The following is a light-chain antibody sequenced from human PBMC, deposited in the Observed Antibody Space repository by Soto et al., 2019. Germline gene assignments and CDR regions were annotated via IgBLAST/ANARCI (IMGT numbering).Light chain of an antibody. V-gene: IGLV2-14*01. J-gene: IGLJ1*01. CDR3: VSYRSSVAWV. CDR1: SSDVGGYQF. CDR2: GVS. Sequence: QSALTQPASVSGSPGQSVTISCTGTSSDVGGYQFVSWFQQHPGKAPKFLISGVSNRPSGVSNRFSGSKSGNTASLTISGLQAEDEAVYYCVSYRSSVAWVFGTGTKLTVL.